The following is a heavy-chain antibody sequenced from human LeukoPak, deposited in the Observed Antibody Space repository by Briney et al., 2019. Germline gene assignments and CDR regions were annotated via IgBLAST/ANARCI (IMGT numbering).Heavy chain of an antibody. CDR3: ARVPQLVYYYYYGMDV. Sequence: SETLSLTCAVYGGSFSGYYWSWIRQPPGKGLEWIGEINHSGSTNYNPSLKGRVTISVDTSKNQFSLKLSSVTAADTAVYYCARVPQLVYYYYYGMDVWGKGTTVTVSS. CDR2: INHSGST. V-gene: IGHV4-34*01. D-gene: IGHD6-13*01. CDR1: GGSFSGYY. J-gene: IGHJ6*04.